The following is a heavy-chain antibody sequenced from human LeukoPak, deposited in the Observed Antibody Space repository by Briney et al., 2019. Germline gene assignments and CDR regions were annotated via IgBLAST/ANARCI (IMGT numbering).Heavy chain of an antibody. D-gene: IGHD5-12*01. CDR2: INAGGGIT. J-gene: IGHJ4*02. V-gene: IGHV3-23*01. CDR3: ARDLSGYDYTFDY. CDR1: RFSFANYA. Sequence: GGSLRLSCEGSRFSFANYAMSWVRQTPGKGLDWISAINAGGGITYYADSVKGRFTISRDNSKNTLYLQMDSLRVEDSAVYYCARDLSGYDYTFDYWGQGTLVTVSS.